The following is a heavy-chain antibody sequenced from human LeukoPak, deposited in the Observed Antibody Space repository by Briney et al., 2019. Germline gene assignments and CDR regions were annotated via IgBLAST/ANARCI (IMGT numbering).Heavy chain of an antibody. D-gene: IGHD3-10*01. J-gene: IGHJ4*02. V-gene: IGHV3-11*01. CDR3: AKVGYYGSGSYYPLSYFDY. Sequence: GGSLRLSCAASGFIFSDYYMCWVRQAPGKGPEWISYISSFGSTKHYADSVKGRFTVSRDNGKNSLYLQMNSLRAEDTALYYCAKVGYYGSGSYYPLSYFDYWGQGTLVTVSS. CDR2: ISSFGSTK. CDR1: GFIFSDYY.